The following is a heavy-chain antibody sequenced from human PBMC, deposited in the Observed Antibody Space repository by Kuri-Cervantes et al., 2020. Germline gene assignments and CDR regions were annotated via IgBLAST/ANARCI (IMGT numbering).Heavy chain of an antibody. V-gene: IGHV4-61*01. D-gene: IGHD3-10*01. J-gene: IGHJ5*02. CDR3: ARGGAKLLWFRELSVGFDP. CDR1: GGSVSSGSYY. CDR2: IYYSGST. Sequence: GSLRLSCTVSGGSVSSGSYYWSWIRQPPGKGLEWIGYIYYSGSTNYNPSLKSRVTISVDTSKNQFSLKLSSVTAADTAVYYCARGGAKLLWFRELSVGFDPWGQGTLVTVSS.